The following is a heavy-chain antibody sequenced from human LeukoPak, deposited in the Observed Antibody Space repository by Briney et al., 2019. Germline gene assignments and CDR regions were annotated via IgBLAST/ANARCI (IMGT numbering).Heavy chain of an antibody. CDR1: GFTFSSYS. D-gene: IGHD6-6*01. V-gene: IGHV3-48*01. CDR3: ARWRSSSSGPSKGFDI. CDR2: ISSSSSTI. J-gene: IGHJ3*02. Sequence: GGSLRLSCAASGFTFSSYSMNWVRQAPGKGLEWVSYISSSSSTIYYADSVKGRFTISRDNAKNSLYLQMNSLRAEDTAVYYCARWRSSSSGPSKGFDIWGQGTMVTVSS.